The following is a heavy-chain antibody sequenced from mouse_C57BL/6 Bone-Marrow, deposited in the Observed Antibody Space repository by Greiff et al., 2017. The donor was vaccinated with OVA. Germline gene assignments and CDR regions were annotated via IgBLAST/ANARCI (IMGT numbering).Heavy chain of an antibody. CDR3: ARGGQLRLFAY. V-gene: IGHV5-4*01. J-gene: IGHJ3*01. CDR1: GFTFSSYA. CDR2: ISDGGSYT. D-gene: IGHD3-2*02. Sequence: VQLKESGGGLVKPGGSLKLSCAASGFTFSSYAMSWVRQTPEKRLEWVATISDGGSYTYYPDNVKGRFTISRDNAKNNLYLQMSHLKSEDTAMYYCARGGQLRLFAYWGQGTLVTVSA.